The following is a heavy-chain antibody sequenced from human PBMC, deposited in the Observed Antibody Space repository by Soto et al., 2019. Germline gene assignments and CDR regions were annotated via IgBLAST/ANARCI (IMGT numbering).Heavy chain of an antibody. CDR2: IDPSDSYT. CDR1: GYSFTSYW. CDR3: ATPTPLRGAMITNINFDF. Sequence: HGESLKISCKGSGYSFTSYWISWVRQMPGKGLEWMGRIDPSDSYTNYSPSFQGHVTISADKSISTAYLQWSSLKASDTAVYYCATPTPLRGAMITNINFDFWGQGTPVTVSS. V-gene: IGHV5-10-1*01. J-gene: IGHJ4*02. D-gene: IGHD3-10*01.